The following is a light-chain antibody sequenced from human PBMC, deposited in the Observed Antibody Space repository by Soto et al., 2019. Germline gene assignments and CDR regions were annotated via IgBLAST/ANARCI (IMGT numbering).Light chain of an antibody. CDR1: QSVSSSY. J-gene: IGKJ1*01. CDR3: QQYGSSPWT. V-gene: IGKV3-20*01. CDR2: GAS. Sequence: EIVLTQSPGTLSLSPGERATLSCRASQSVSSSYLAWYPQKPGQAPRLLLYGASSRATGIPDRFSGSGSGPDFTLTISRLEPEDFAVYYCQQYGSSPWTFGQGTKVEIK.